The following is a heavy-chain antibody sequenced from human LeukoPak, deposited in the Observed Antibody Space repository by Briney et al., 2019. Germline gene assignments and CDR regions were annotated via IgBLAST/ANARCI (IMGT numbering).Heavy chain of an antibody. Sequence: PSETLSLTCTVSGGSISSYYWSWIRQPPGKGLEWIGYIYDSGSTNYNPSLKSRVTISVDTSKNQFSLTLSSVTAADTAVYYCACLTTADAFDIWGQGTMVTVSS. CDR2: IYDSGST. CDR3: ACLTTADAFDI. CDR1: GGSISSYY. V-gene: IGHV4-59*01. D-gene: IGHD3-22*01. J-gene: IGHJ3*02.